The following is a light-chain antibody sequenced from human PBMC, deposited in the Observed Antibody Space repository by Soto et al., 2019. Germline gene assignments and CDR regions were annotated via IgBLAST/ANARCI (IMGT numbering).Light chain of an antibody. J-gene: IGLJ1*01. CDR1: RSDIGDSNF. Sequence: SALTQPASASGSAGQSVTISCTGPRSDIGDSNFISWYQHPPGKAPRLLIYEVNNRPSGVPSRCSGCKAGNTASLTISGLLDDDEAEYGCASDRSGTNLVFGSGTKLTVL. CDR3: ASDRSGTNLV. V-gene: IGLV2-14*01. CDR2: EVN.